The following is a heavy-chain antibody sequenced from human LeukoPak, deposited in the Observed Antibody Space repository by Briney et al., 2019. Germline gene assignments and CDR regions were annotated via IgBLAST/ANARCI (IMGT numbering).Heavy chain of an antibody. CDR3: ARVDLERITMVRGVTAGDYYYMDV. V-gene: IGHV3-23*01. J-gene: IGHJ6*03. Sequence: GGSLRLSCAASGFTFSSYAMSWVRQAPGKGLEWVSAISGSGGSTYYADSVKGRFTISRDNAKNSLYLQMNSLRAEDTAVYYCARVDLERITMVRGVTAGDYYYMDVWGKGTTVTVSS. CDR2: ISGSGGST. D-gene: IGHD3-10*01. CDR1: GFTFSSYA.